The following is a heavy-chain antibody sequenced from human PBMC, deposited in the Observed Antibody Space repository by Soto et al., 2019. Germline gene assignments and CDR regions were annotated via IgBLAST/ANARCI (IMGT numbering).Heavy chain of an antibody. Sequence: SGKVCCKASGFTFTISAVEWVRQARGQRLGWIGWIVVGRGNTNNAQKFQERVTITRDMSTSTAYMELSSLRSEDTAVYYCAVSKWGPHGGFWSGYYKVDYWXQG. V-gene: IGHV1-58*01. CDR3: AVSKWGPHGGFWSGYYKVDY. D-gene: IGHD3-3*01. J-gene: IGHJ4*02. CDR2: IVVGRGNT. CDR1: GFTFTISA.